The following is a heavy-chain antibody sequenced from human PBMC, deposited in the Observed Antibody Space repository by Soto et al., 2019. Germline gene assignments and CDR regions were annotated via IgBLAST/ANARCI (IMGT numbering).Heavy chain of an antibody. J-gene: IGHJ6*02. CDR3: AHVLVVVANYGMDV. Sequence: QITLKESGPTLVQPTQTLTLTCTFSGFSLSTSGVGVGWIRQPPGKALEWLALIYWDDEKRYSPSLTSRLTITKDTSKNQVVLTMTNMDPVDTATYYCAHVLVVVANYGMDVWGQGTTVTVSS. CDR2: IYWDDEK. CDR1: GFSLSTSGVG. V-gene: IGHV2-5*02. D-gene: IGHD2-15*01.